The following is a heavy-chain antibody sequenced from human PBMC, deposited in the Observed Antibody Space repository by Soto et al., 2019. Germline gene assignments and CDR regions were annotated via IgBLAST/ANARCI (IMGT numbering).Heavy chain of an antibody. V-gene: IGHV2-5*02. J-gene: IGHJ5*02. CDR1: GFSFSTSGVG. CDR3: ARTDYGDFVGWIDP. Sequence: KESGPTLVNPTQTLTLTCTFSGFSFSTSGVGVGWVRQPPGKALQWLAVIYWDENQRYSPSLRGRLTITKDTSRNQVVLTMTNMDPVDTGAYYCARTDYGDFVGWIDPWGQGILVTVSS. CDR2: IYWDENQ. D-gene: IGHD4-17*01.